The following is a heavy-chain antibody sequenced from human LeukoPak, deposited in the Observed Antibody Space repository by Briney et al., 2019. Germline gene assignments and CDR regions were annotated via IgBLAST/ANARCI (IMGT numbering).Heavy chain of an antibody. D-gene: IGHD6-19*01. V-gene: IGHV4-59*01. CDR1: GGSTSSYC. Sequence: SETLSLTCTVSGGSTSSYCWSWIRQPPGKGLEWMGNIYHSGSSNYNPSLKSRVTISVDTSKNQFSLKLTSVTAADTAVYYCVRGSGWFLYWGQGTLVTVSS. J-gene: IGHJ4*02. CDR2: IYHSGSS. CDR3: VRGSGWFLY.